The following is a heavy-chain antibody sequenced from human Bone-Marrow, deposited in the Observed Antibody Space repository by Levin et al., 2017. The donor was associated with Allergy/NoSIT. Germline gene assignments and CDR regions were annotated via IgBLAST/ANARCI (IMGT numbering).Heavy chain of an antibody. CDR3: ARGPYCSGGRCPGAFDR. CDR1: GFNFREPW. Sequence: GESLKISCAASGFNFREPWMSWVRQAPGKGLEWVGRVRSVAHGGTADYAAPVKGRFTVSRDDLQNTLYLQMNSLKAEDTAVYYCARGPYCSGGRCPGAFDRWGQGTLVTVSS. D-gene: IGHD2-15*01. CDR2: VRSVAHGGTA. J-gene: IGHJ4*02. V-gene: IGHV3-15*01.